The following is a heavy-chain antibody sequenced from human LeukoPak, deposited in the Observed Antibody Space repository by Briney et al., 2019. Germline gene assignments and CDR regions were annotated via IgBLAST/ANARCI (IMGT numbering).Heavy chain of an antibody. D-gene: IGHD2-2*01. Sequence: PSETLSLTCAVYGGSFSGYYWSWIRQPPGKGLEWIGEINHSGSTNYNPSLKSRVTISVDTSKNQFSLKLSSVTAADTAVYYCARHRANEIEPAARIGFDYWGQGTLVTVSS. CDR2: INHSGST. V-gene: IGHV4-34*01. CDR3: ARHRANEIEPAARIGFDY. CDR1: GGSFSGYY. J-gene: IGHJ4*02.